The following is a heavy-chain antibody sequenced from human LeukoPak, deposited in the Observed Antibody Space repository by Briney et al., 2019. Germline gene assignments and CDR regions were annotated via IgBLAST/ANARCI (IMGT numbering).Heavy chain of an antibody. J-gene: IGHJ5*02. CDR1: AGSMSNYY. D-gene: IGHD3-10*01. V-gene: IGHV4-59*08. Sequence: PSETLSLTCTVSAGSMSNYYWSWIRQLPGRGLEWIGYIYYSGSTNYNLTLKSRVSISVDTSKNQFSLKLSSVIAADTAVYYCARHVVYGSGSDNWFDPWGQGTLVTVSS. CDR3: ARHVVYGSGSDNWFDP. CDR2: IYYSGST.